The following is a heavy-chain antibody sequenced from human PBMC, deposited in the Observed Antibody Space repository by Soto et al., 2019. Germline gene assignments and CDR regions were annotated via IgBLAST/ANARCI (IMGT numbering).Heavy chain of an antibody. V-gene: IGHV1-69*02. J-gene: IGHJ6*02. D-gene: IGHD3-16*01. CDR3: AGLPTADPLAGTWGVDV. Sequence: QVQLVQSGAEVKKPGSSVKVSCKASGGTFSSYTISWVRQAPGQGLEWMGRIIPILGIANYAQKFQGRVTITADKSTSTADMELSSLRSEDTAVYYCAGLPTADPLAGTWGVDVWGQGTTVTVSS. CDR2: IIPILGIA. CDR1: GGTFSSYT.